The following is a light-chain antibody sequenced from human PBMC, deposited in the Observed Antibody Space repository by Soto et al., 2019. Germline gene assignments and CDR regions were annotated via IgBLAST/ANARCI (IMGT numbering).Light chain of an antibody. CDR3: PQSGSLPSYT. CDR1: QSVSGNY. V-gene: IGKV3-20*01. J-gene: IGKJ2*01. CDR2: GSS. Sequence: EIVLTQSPGTLSLSPGERATLSCRASQSVSGNYLAWYQQKPRQSPRLLISGSSDRATGIPDRFSGSGSATDFTLTITRVQSACLAVYYYPQSGSLPSYTFGQGTNLEIK.